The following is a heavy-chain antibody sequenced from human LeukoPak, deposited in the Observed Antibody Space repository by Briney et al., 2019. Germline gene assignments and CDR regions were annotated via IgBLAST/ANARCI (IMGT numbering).Heavy chain of an antibody. CDR2: FDPEDGET. Sequence: ASVKVSCKVSGYTLTELSMHWVRQAPGKGLEWMGGFDPEDGETIYAQKFQGRVTTTEDTSTDTAYMELSSLRSEDTAVYYCAIQYPTDKKYYFDYWGQGTLVTVSS. CDR3: AIQYPTDKKYYFDY. J-gene: IGHJ4*02. D-gene: IGHD3-9*01. CDR1: GYTLTELS. V-gene: IGHV1-24*01.